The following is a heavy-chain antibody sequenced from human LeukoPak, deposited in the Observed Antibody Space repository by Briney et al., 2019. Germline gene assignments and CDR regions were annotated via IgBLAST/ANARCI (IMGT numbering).Heavy chain of an antibody. CDR1: GFTFSDYY. CDR2: ISSSGRTK. CDR3: ARGLYYFDY. J-gene: IGHJ4*02. Sequence: GGSLRLSCAASGFTFSDYYMSWIRQTPGKGLEWVSYISSSGRTKNYADSVKGRFTISRDNAKNSLYLQMNSLRAEDTALYYCARGLYYFDYWGQGTLVTVSS. V-gene: IGHV3-11*01. D-gene: IGHD2-2*01.